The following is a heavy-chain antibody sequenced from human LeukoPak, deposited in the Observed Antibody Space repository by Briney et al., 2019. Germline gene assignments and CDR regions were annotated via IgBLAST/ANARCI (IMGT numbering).Heavy chain of an antibody. CDR2: IKSKAEGETT. V-gene: IGHV3-15*01. Sequence: GGSLRLSCAVSGFTFSNAWMNWVRQAPGKGLEWVGRIKSKAEGETTDYAAPVKGRFTISRDDSKNTLYLQVNSLKTEDTAVYYCATVRGVLDYWGQGTLVTVSS. D-gene: IGHD3-10*01. J-gene: IGHJ4*02. CDR3: ATVRGVLDY. CDR1: GFTFSNAW.